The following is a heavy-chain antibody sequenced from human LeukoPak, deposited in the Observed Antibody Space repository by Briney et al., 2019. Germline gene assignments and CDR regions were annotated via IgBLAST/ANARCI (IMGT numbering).Heavy chain of an antibody. CDR3: ATGLCGGYWCAFDI. CDR1: GYTLAELS. J-gene: IGHJ3*02. D-gene: IGHD1-26*01. Sequence: ASVKVSCKVSGYTLAELSMHWVRQAPGKGLEWMGGFDPEDGETIYAQKFQGRVTMTEDTSTDTAYMELSSLRSEDTAVYYCATGLCGGYWCAFDIWGQGTMVTVSS. CDR2: FDPEDGET. V-gene: IGHV1-24*01.